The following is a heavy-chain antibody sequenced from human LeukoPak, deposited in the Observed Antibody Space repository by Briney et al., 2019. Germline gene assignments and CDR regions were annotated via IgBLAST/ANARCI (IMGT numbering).Heavy chain of an antibody. V-gene: IGHV3-21*01. CDR2: ISSGGTYK. J-gene: IGHJ3*02. CDR1: GFTFSDYT. D-gene: IGHD4-17*01. Sequence: GGSLRLSCAASGFTFSDYTINWVHQAPGKGLEWVSSISSGGTYKYYADSVKGRFTISRDNAQNSLYLQMNSLRAEDSSVYYCARPTTVTTISADAFDIWGQGTMVTVSS. CDR3: ARPTTVTTISADAFDI.